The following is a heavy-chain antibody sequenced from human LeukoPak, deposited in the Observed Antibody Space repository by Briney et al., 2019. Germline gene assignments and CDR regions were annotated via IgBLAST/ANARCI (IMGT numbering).Heavy chain of an antibody. CDR1: GGSISSSSYY. D-gene: IGHD3-16*01. J-gene: IGHJ5*02. V-gene: IGHV4-39*07. CDR2: INHSGST. Sequence: PSETLSLTCTVSGGSISSSSYYWSWIRQPPGKGLEWIGEINHSGSTNYNPSLKSRVTISVDTSKNQFSLKLSSVTAADTAVYYCARGSRVMLSGYNWFDPWGQGTLVTVSS. CDR3: ARGSRVMLSGYNWFDP.